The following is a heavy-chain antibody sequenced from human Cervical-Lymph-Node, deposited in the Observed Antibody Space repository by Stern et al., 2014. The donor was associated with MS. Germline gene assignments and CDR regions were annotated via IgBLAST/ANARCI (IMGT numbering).Heavy chain of an antibody. J-gene: IGHJ6*02. D-gene: IGHD6-19*01. CDR2: INPSGGST. CDR3: ARGNGAGTYYYYGMDV. V-gene: IGHV1-46*01. Sequence: QVQLVQSGAEVKKPGASVKVSCKESGYTFTSYYMHWVRQAPGQGLEWMGIINPSGGSTSYAQKFQGRVTMSRDTSTSTVYMELSSLRSEDTAVYYCARGNGAGTYYYYGMDVWGQGTTVTVSS. CDR1: GYTFTSYY.